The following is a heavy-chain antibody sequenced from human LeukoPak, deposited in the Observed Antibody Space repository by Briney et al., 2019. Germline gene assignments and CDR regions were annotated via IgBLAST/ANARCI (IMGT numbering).Heavy chain of an antibody. Sequence: GGSLRLSCAASGFTFTSSGMHWVRQVPGKSLDWLAFIRHDGSDTFYGDSVNGRFTISRDNAKNTLYLQMNSLRAEDTAVYYCAREVRNWFDPWGQGTLVTVSS. J-gene: IGHJ5*02. V-gene: IGHV3-30*02. CDR2: IRHDGSDT. D-gene: IGHD3-10*01. CDR1: GFTFTSSG. CDR3: AREVRNWFDP.